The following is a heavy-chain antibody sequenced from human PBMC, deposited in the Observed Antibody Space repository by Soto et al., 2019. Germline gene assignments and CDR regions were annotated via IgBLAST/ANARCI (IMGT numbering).Heavy chain of an antibody. Sequence: EVQLVECGGGLVKPGGSLRLSCAASGFTFSTYNMNWVRQAPGKGLEWVASISSTSVYMYYANSLKGRFTISRANAKSSLYLQVNSLRAEDTAVYYCARGWLRDPWMYWGQGTLVTVSS. D-gene: IGHD5-12*01. CDR2: ISSTSVYM. V-gene: IGHV3-21*01. CDR3: ARGWLRDPWMY. CDR1: GFTFSTYN. J-gene: IGHJ4*02.